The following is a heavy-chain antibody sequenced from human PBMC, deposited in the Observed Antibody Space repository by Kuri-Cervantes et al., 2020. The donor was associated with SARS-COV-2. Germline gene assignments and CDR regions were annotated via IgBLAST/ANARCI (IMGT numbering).Heavy chain of an antibody. V-gene: IGHV1-2*02. CDR2: INPNSGGT. CDR3: ARDFWSGYTGKDAEYFQH. Sequence: ASVKVSCKASGYTFTGYYMHWVRQAPGQGLEWMGWINPNSGGTNYAQKFQGRVTMTRDTFISTAYMELSRLRSDDTAVYYCARDFWSGYTGKDAEYFQHWGQGTLVTVSS. J-gene: IGHJ1*01. CDR1: GYTFTGYY. D-gene: IGHD3-3*01.